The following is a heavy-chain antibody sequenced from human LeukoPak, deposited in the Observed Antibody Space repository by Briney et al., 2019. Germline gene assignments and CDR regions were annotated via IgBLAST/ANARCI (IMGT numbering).Heavy chain of an antibody. CDR2: IYYSGST. CDR1: GGSINSYY. D-gene: IGHD5-24*01. V-gene: IGHV4-59*01. J-gene: IGHJ5*02. CDR3: ARARDGHINNWFDP. Sequence: SETLSLTCTVSGGSINSYYWSWIRQPPGKGLEWIGYIYYSGSTNYNPSLKSRVTISVDTSKNQFSLKMSSVTAADTAMYYCARARDGHINNWFDPWGQGTLVTVSS.